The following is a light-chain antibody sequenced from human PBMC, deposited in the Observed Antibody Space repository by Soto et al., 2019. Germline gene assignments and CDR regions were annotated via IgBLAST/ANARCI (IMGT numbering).Light chain of an antibody. V-gene: IGKV1-5*01. CDR3: QQYNSYAWT. J-gene: IGKJ1*01. Sequence: DIQMTQSPSTLSASVGDRVTITCRASQSISSWLAWYQQKPGKAPKLLIYDASSLESWVPSRFSGSGSGTEFTLTISSLQPDDFATYYCQQYNSYAWTFGQGTTVEIK. CDR2: DAS. CDR1: QSISSW.